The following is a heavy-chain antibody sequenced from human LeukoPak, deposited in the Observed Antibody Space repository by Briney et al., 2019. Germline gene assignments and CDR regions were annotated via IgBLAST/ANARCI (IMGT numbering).Heavy chain of an antibody. J-gene: IGHJ6*03. CDR3: ARGLRDYYYYYMDV. CDR1: GGSISSYY. CDR2: IYTSGST. V-gene: IGHV4-4*07. Sequence: SETLSLTCTVSGGSISSYYWSWIRQPAGKGLEWIGRIYTSGSTNYNPPLKSRVTMSVDTSKNQFSLKLSSVTAADTAVYYCARGLRDYYYYYMDVWGKGTTVTVSS.